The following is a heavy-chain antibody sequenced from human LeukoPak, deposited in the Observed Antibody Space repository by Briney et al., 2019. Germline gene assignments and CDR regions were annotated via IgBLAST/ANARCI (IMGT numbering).Heavy chain of an antibody. CDR3: AKEPMDTPTAAIDI. Sequence: GGSLRLSCAASGFTLSRFVTHWVRQAPGKGLEWVACLWDDTSNKYYGDSVKGRFRISRDNSKNILYLQMNSLSPEDTAVYYCAKEPMDTPTAAIDIWGQGTMVIVSS. V-gene: IGHV3-30*02. CDR2: LWDDTSNK. J-gene: IGHJ3*02. D-gene: IGHD5-18*01. CDR1: GFTLSRFV.